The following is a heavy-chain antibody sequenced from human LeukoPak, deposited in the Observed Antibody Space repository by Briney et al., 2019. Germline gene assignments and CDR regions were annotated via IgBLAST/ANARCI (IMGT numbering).Heavy chain of an antibody. V-gene: IGHV3-74*01. CDR2: INSDGINT. CDR3: ANDSGSGSSLPPDDAFDI. J-gene: IGHJ3*02. CDR1: GFTFSSYA. Sequence: GGSLRLSCAASGFTFSSYAMHWVRQAPGKGLVWVSRINSDGINTSYADSVKGRFTISRDNAKNSLYLQMNSLRAEDMALYYCANDSGSGSSLPPDDAFDIWGQGTMVTVSS. D-gene: IGHD3-10*01.